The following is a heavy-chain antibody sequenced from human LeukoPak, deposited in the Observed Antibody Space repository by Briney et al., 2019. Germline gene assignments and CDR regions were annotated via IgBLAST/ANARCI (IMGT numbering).Heavy chain of an antibody. V-gene: IGHV4-59*11. D-gene: IGHD3-22*01. CDR2: IYDSGST. CDR1: GGSIRSHY. J-gene: IGHJ3*02. Sequence: SETLSLTCTVSGGSIRSHYWSWIRQPPGKGLEWIGYIYDSGSTNYNPSLKSRVTMSVDTPKNQFSLRRSSVTPADTAVYYCARDGEGFDRSLAFNIWGQGIVVTVSS. CDR3: ARDGEGFDRSLAFNI.